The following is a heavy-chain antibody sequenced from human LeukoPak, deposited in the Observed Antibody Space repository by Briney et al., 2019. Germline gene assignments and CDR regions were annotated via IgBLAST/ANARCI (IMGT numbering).Heavy chain of an antibody. CDR1: GFTFSDYG. CDR3: ARARYYYGSGSSYYFDY. V-gene: IGHV3-30*04. J-gene: IGHJ4*02. CDR2: ISYDGKNR. Sequence: GGSLRLSCAASGFTFSDYGMHWVRQAPGKGLGWVAGISYDGKNRYYADSVKGRFTISRDNSKNTLFLQMNSLRAEDTAVYYCARARYYYGSGSSYYFDYWGQGTLVTVSS. D-gene: IGHD3-10*01.